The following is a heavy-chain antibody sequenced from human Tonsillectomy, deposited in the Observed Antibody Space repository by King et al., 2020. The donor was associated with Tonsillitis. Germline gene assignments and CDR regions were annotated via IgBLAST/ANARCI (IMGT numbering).Heavy chain of an antibody. J-gene: IGHJ6*02. D-gene: IGHD6-13*01. CDR3: ASLYSSSWSGSYYYGMDV. CDR2: IYYTGST. V-gene: IGHV4-59*08. Sequence: VQLQESGPGLVKPSETLSLTCTVSGGSISSYYWSWIRQPPGKGLEWIGYIYYTGSTNYNPSLKSRVTISVDTSKNQFSLKLNSVTAADTAVYYCASLYSSSWSGSYYYGMDVWGQGTTVTVSS. CDR1: GGSISSYY.